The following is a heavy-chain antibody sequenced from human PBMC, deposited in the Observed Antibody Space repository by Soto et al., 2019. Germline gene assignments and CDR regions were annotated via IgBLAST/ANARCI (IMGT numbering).Heavy chain of an antibody. D-gene: IGHD3-3*01. CDR3: AREDTRWLDP. V-gene: IGHV4-59*01. J-gene: IGHJ5*02. CDR2: IYQSGTT. Sequence: PSETLSLTCTVSDGSIRSYYWSWIRQPPGKGLEWIGYIYQSGTTTYNPSLKSRVTMSIDTSKNQVSLKLSSLTAADTAVYYCAREDTRWLDPWGQGTLVTVSS. CDR1: DGSIRSYY.